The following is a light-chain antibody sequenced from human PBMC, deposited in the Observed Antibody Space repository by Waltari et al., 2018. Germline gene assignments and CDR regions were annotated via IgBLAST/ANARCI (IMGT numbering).Light chain of an antibody. V-gene: IGKV1-12*01. CDR1: QDISTW. CDR3: QQWDSFPPT. CDR2: HAS. Sequence: EIQMTQSPSSVSASVGDTVTISCRASQDISTWVAWYQQRPGRAPKLLIYHASSLQSGVPSRFSGSGAGTDFTRTISGLQPEDFGSYYCQQWDSFPPTFGLGTKVEV. J-gene: IGKJ1*01.